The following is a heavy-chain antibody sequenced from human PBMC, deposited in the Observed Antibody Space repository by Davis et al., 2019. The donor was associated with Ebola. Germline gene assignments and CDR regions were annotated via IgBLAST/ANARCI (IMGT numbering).Heavy chain of an antibody. V-gene: IGHV4-59*08. CDR3: ARRVLLDTAMVLRYYFDY. J-gene: IGHJ4*02. CDR1: GGSISGYY. D-gene: IGHD5-18*01. CDR2: IYYSGST. Sequence: MPSETLSLTCTVSGGSISGYYWSWIRQPPGKGLEWIGYIYYSGSTNYNPSLKSRLTISLDTSKNQFSLKLSSVTAADTAVYYCARRVLLDTAMVLRYYFDYWGQGTLVTVSS.